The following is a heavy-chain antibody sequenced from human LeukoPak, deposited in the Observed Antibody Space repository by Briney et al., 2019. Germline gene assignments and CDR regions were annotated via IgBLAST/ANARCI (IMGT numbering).Heavy chain of an antibody. CDR1: EYTFTGYY. CDR3: ARDRYLDFWSGYWAG. J-gene: IGHJ4*02. D-gene: IGHD3-3*01. V-gene: IGHV1-2*02. CDR2: INPNSGGT. Sequence: ASVKVSCKASEYTFTGYYMHWVRQAPGQGLEWMGWINPNSGGTNHAQKFQGRVTMTRDTSISTAYMELSRLRSDDTAVYYCARDRYLDFWSGYWAGWGQGTLVTVSS.